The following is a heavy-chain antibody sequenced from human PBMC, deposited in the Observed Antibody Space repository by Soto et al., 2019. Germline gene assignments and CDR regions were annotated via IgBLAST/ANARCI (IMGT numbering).Heavy chain of an antibody. CDR3: AIPPGIAAAGTNY. D-gene: IGHD6-13*01. CDR2: ISGSGGST. V-gene: IGHV3-23*01. J-gene: IGHJ4*02. Sequence: PGGSLRLSCASSGFTFSSYAMSWVRQAPGKGLEWVSAISGSGGSTYYADSVKGRFTISRDNSKNTLYLQMNSLRAEDTAVYYCAIPPGIAAAGTNYWGQGTLVTVSS. CDR1: GFTFSSYA.